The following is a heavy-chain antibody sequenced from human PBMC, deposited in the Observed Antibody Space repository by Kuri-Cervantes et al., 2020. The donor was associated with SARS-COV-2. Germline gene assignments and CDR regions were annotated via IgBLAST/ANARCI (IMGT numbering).Heavy chain of an antibody. D-gene: IGHD3-22*01. CDR1: GGSLGSGDYY. Sequence: SETLSLTCTVSGGSLGSGDYYWTWVRQPPGKGLEWIGNIYYSGGAFYNPSLKSRVTMSLDMSKNQFSLKLSSVTAADTAVYYCAREADYYDSSGYQVDWFDPWGQGTLVTVSS. CDR2: IYYSGGA. J-gene: IGHJ5*02. CDR3: AREADYYDSSGYQVDWFDP. V-gene: IGHV4-30-4*08.